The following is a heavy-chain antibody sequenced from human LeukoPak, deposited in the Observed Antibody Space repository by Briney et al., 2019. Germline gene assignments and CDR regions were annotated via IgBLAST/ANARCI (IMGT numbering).Heavy chain of an antibody. CDR3: ARDRPHNWFDP. Sequence: PGGSLRLSCAASGFTFSRYWMDWVRQAPGKGLVWVSRIDNDGNSPTYADSVKGRFTISRDNAKNTLYLQLNNLRDEDTAIYYCARDRPHNWFDPWGQGTLVTVSS. CDR1: GFTFSRYW. CDR2: IDNDGNSP. V-gene: IGHV3-74*01. J-gene: IGHJ5*02.